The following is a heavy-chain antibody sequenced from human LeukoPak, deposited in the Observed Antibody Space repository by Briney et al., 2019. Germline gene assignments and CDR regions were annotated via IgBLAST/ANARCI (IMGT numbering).Heavy chain of an antibody. Sequence: SETLSLTCTVSGGSISSSSYYWGWIRQPPGKGLEWIGSIYYSGSTYYNPSLKSRVTISVDTSKNQFSLKLSSVTAADTAVYYCARPNRDTAMVGNWGQGTLVTVSS. J-gene: IGHJ4*02. CDR2: IYYSGST. CDR3: ARPNRDTAMVGN. D-gene: IGHD5-18*01. CDR1: GGSISSSSYY. V-gene: IGHV4-39*01.